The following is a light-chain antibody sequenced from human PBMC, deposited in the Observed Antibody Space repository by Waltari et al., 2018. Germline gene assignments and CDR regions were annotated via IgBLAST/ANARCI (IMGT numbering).Light chain of an antibody. J-gene: IGKJ5*01. V-gene: IGKV3-11*01. CDR2: DVF. CDR1: QSVSGY. CDR3: QQRSDWPPAIT. Sequence: IVLTPSPVTLSLSPGGRATLSCRASQSVSGYLAWYRQKPGQAPRLLIYDVFKRATGIPERFSGSGSETDFTLTISSLEPEDFGVYFCQQRSDWPPAITFGQGTRLEIK.